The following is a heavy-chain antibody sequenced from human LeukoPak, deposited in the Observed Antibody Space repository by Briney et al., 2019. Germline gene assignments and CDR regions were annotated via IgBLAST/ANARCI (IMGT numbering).Heavy chain of an antibody. CDR3: ARGAYGSGSYGDNWFDP. CDR2: IYSGGST. D-gene: IGHD3-10*01. J-gene: IGHJ5*02. Sequence: GGSLRLSCAASGLTVSSIYMNWVRQAPGKGLEWVSVIYSGGSTYYADSVKGRFTISRDNSKNTLYLQMNSLRAEDTAVYYCARGAYGSGSYGDNWFDPWGQGTLVTVSS. V-gene: IGHV3-66*01. CDR1: GLTVSSIY.